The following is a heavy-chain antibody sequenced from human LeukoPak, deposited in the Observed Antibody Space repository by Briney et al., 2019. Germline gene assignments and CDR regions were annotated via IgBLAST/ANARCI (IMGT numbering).Heavy chain of an antibody. V-gene: IGHV1-46*01. Sequence: ASVKVSCKASGYTFTSYYMHWVRQAPGQGLEWMGIINPSGGSTSYAQKFQGRVTMTRDTSTSTAYMELSSLRSEDTAVYYCEAQGPRFDYWGQGTLVTVSS. CDR2: INPSGGST. J-gene: IGHJ4*02. CDR1: GYTFTSYY. CDR3: EAQGPRFDY.